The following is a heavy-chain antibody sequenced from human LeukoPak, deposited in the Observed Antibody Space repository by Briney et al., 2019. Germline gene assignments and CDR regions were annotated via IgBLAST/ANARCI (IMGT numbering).Heavy chain of an antibody. Sequence: GGSLRLSCAASGFTFSSYAMSWVRQAPGKGLEWVSGISGSGGSTYYAESVKGRFTISRDNSKNTLYLQMNSLRAEDTAIYYCAKGSGGSCHSATDYWGQGTLVTVSS. D-gene: IGHD2-15*01. CDR2: ISGSGGST. CDR1: GFTFSSYA. CDR3: AKGSGGSCHSATDY. V-gene: IGHV3-23*01. J-gene: IGHJ4*02.